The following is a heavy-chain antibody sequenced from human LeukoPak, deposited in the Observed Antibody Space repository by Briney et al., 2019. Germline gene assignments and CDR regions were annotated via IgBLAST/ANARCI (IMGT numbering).Heavy chain of an antibody. D-gene: IGHD3-3*01. Sequence: GGSLRLSCSAFGFTFSNAWMSWVRQAPGKGLEWVGRIKSKTDGGTTDYAAPVKGRFTISRDDSKNTLYLQMNSLKTEDTAVYYCTGAYYDFCSGTDAFDIWGQGTMVSVSS. CDR3: TGAYYDFCSGTDAFDI. V-gene: IGHV3-15*01. CDR1: GFTFSNAW. CDR2: IKSKTDGGTT. J-gene: IGHJ3*02.